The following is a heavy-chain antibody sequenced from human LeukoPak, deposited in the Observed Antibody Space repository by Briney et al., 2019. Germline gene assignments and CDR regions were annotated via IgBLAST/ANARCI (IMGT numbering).Heavy chain of an antibody. CDR2: IKQDGSEK. CDR3: ARDSPHPPDY. CDR1: GFTLSSYW. V-gene: IGHV3-7*01. J-gene: IGHJ4*02. Sequence: GGSLRLSCAASGFTLSSYWMSWVRQAPGKGLEWVANIKQDGSEKYYVDSVKGRFTISRDNAKNSLYLQMNSLRAEDTAVYYCARDSPHPPDYWGQGTLVTVSS.